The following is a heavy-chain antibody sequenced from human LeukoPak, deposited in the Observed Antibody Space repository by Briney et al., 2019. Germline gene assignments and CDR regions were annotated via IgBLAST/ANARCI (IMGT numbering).Heavy chain of an antibody. Sequence: PSETLSFTCAVYGGSFSGYYWSWIRQPPGKGLEWIGEINHSGSTNYNPSLKSRVTISVDTSKNQFSLKLSSVTAADTAVYYCARSPYDFWSGYDNWFDPWGQGTLVTVSS. CDR2: INHSGST. CDR3: ARSPYDFWSGYDNWFDP. D-gene: IGHD3-3*01. CDR1: GGSFSGYY. V-gene: IGHV4-34*01. J-gene: IGHJ5*02.